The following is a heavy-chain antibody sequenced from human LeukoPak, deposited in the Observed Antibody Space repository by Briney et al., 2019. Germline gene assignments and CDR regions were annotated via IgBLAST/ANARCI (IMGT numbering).Heavy chain of an antibody. J-gene: IGHJ4*02. V-gene: IGHV3-23*01. CDR1: GFTFSSSA. D-gene: IGHD6-13*01. CDR2: ISNNGGYT. Sequence: GGSLRLSCAASGFTFSSSAMSWVRQAPGKGLEWVSAISNNGGYTYYADSVQGRFTISRDDSKNTLYLQMNSLRAEDTAVYYCARVGSSSWIDYWGQGTLVTVSS. CDR3: ARVGSSSWIDY.